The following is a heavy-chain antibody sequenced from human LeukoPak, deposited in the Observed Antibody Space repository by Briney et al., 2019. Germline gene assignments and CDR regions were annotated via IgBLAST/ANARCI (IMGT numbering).Heavy chain of an antibody. V-gene: IGHV3-66*01. Sequence: GGSLRLSCAASGFTVSSNHMSWVRQAPGKGLEWVSVIYSGGSTHYADSVKGRLTISRDNSKNALYLQMNSLRAEDTAVYYCARGAHITFGGVADDYWGQGTLVTVSS. CDR1: GFTVSSNH. J-gene: IGHJ4*02. CDR2: IYSGGST. D-gene: IGHD3-16*01. CDR3: ARGAHITFGGVADDY.